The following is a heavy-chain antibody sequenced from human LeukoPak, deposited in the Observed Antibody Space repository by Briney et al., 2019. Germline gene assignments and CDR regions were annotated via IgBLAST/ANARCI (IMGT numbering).Heavy chain of an antibody. J-gene: IGHJ4*02. CDR3: ARGVAAAGSY. V-gene: IGHV3-7*03. D-gene: IGHD6-13*01. Sequence: GGSLRLSCVASGFTLSSYWVTWVRQAPGKGLEWVANIRQDGSDKYYMDSVKGRFTISRDNAKNSVYLQMNSLRVEDTAVYYCARGVAAAGSYWGQGTLVTVSS. CDR1: GFTLSSYW. CDR2: IRQDGSDK.